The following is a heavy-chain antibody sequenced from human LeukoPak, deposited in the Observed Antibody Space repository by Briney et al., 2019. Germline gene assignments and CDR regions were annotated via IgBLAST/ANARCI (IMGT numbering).Heavy chain of an antibody. CDR2: ISAYNGNT. V-gene: IGHV1-18*01. CDR1: GYTFTSYG. Sequence: ASVKVSCKASGYTFTSYGISWVRQAPGQGLEGMGWISAYNGNTNYAQKLQGRVTMTTDTSTSTAYMELRSLRSDDTAVYYCARGRTYYYDSSGYYYGVYGMDVWGQGTTVTVSS. CDR3: ARGRTYYYDSSGYYYGVYGMDV. D-gene: IGHD3-22*01. J-gene: IGHJ6*02.